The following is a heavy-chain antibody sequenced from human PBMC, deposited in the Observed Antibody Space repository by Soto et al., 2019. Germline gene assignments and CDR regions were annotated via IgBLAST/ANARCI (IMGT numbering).Heavy chain of an antibody. V-gene: IGHV1-18*01. D-gene: IGHD2-2*01. CDR3: ARYPVQFTSPYFDH. CDR1: GYTFTSYG. Sequence: QVQLVQSGAEVKRPGASVKVSCKASGYTFTSYGISWVRQAPGQGLGWVGWISVYNGDTNYGQKLQGRVTMTTDTSTSTAYMELRSLRSDDTALYYCARYPVQFTSPYFDHWGQGTLVTVSS. J-gene: IGHJ4*02. CDR2: ISVYNGDT.